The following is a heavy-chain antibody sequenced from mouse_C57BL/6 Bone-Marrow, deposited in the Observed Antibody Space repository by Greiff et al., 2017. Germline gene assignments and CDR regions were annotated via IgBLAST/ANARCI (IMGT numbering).Heavy chain of an antibody. D-gene: IGHD1-1*01. Sequence: VQLQQSGAELVRPGASVKLSCTASGFNIKDDYMHWVKQRPEQGLEWIGWIDPENGDTEYASKFQGTATITADTSSNTAYLQSSSLTSEDTAVYYGTSITTVAYDAMDYWGQGTSVTVSS. J-gene: IGHJ4*01. CDR3: TSITTVAYDAMDY. V-gene: IGHV14-4*01. CDR1: GFNIKDDY. CDR2: IDPENGDT.